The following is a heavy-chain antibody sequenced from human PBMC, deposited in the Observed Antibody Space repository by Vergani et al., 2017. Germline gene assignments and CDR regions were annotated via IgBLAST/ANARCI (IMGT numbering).Heavy chain of an antibody. Sequence: QGQLVASGGGVVQRGGSLRLSCATSGLTLSNYYMQWIRQGPGKGLEFVAFIQFAGSNQYYADSVKGRFTLSRDFSKNTLYLQMNSLRTDDTATYYCAKHFRGWGIDYWGQGTQVIVSS. V-gene: IGHV3-30*02. CDR3: AKHFRGWGIDY. D-gene: IGHD3-16*01. CDR2: IQFAGSNQ. J-gene: IGHJ4*02. CDR1: GLTLSNYY.